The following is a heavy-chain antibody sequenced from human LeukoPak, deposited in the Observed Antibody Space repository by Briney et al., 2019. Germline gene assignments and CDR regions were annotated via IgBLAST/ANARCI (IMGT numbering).Heavy chain of an antibody. Sequence: GGSLRLSCAASGFTFSSYWMSWVRQAPGKGLEWVTNIKQDGSEKYYVDSVKGRFTISRDNAKNSLYLQMNSLRAEDTAVYYCARDRYSSGWSDYMDVWGKGTTVTVSS. CDR1: GFTFSSYW. V-gene: IGHV3-7*01. CDR2: IKQDGSEK. J-gene: IGHJ6*03. D-gene: IGHD6-19*01. CDR3: ARDRYSSGWSDYMDV.